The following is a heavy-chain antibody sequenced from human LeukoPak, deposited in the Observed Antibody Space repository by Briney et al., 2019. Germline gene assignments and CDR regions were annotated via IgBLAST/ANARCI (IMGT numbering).Heavy chain of an antibody. Sequence: SETLSLTCTVSGGSISSSSYYWGWIRQPPGKGLEWIGSIYYSGSTCYNPSLKSRVTISVDTSKNQFSLKLSSVTAADTAVYYCARLATTVLPYYYGMDVWGQGTTVTVSS. CDR3: ARLATTVLPYYYGMDV. J-gene: IGHJ6*02. V-gene: IGHV4-39*01. D-gene: IGHD4-17*01. CDR1: GGSISSSSYY. CDR2: IYYSGST.